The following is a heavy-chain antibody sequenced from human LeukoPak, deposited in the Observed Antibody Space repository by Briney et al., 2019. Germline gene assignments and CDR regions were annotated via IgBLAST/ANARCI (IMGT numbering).Heavy chain of an antibody. J-gene: IGHJ4*02. Sequence: PGGSLRLSCAASGFTFSSYSMNWVRQAPGKGLEWVSSISSSSSYIYYADSVKGRFTISRDNSKNTLYLQMNSLRAEDTAVYYCAKDSFVLMVLPHPGPYFDYWGQGTLVTVSS. V-gene: IGHV3-21*01. CDR3: AKDSFVLMVLPHPGPYFDY. CDR1: GFTFSSYS. CDR2: ISSSSSYI. D-gene: IGHD2-8*01.